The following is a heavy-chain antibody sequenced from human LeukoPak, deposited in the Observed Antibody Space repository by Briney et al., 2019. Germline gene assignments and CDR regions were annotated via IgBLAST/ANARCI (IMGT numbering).Heavy chain of an antibody. CDR1: GYTFTDYG. CDR2: INTNTGNP. D-gene: IGHD5-12*01. CDR3: ARNRWLPNY. Sequence: GASVTVSCKASGYTFTDYGINWVRQAPGQGLEWMGWINTNTGNPTYAQGFTGRFVFSLDTSVSTAYLQISSLKAEDTTVYYCARNRWLPNYWGQGTLVTVSS. V-gene: IGHV7-4-1*02. J-gene: IGHJ4*02.